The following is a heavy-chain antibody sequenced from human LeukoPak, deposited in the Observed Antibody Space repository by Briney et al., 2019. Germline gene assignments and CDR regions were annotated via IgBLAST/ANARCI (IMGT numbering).Heavy chain of an antibody. CDR1: GYTFTSYG. CDR2: ISAYNGNT. CDR3: ARDAHSDLVLELDY. V-gene: IGHV1-18*01. J-gene: IGHJ4*02. Sequence: GASVKVSCKASGYTFTSYGISWVRQAPGQGLEWMGWISAYNGNTNYAQKLQGRVTMTTDTSTSTAYMELRSLRSDDTAVYYCARDAHSDLVLELDYWGQGTLVTVSS. D-gene: IGHD3-3*02.